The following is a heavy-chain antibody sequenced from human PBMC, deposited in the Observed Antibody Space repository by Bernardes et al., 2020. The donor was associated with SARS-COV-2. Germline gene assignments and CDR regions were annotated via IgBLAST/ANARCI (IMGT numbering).Heavy chain of an antibody. CDR3: TKDPVYRSGWFFGAFDI. CDR2: ISGGGGST. V-gene: IGHV3-23*01. D-gene: IGHD6-19*01. CDR1: GITFSSYA. Sequence: GGSLRLSCAASGITFSSYAMSWVRQAPGKGLEWVSGISGGGGSTSYADSVKGRFTISRDNSKKTLYLEMNSLRAEDTAVYYCTKDPVYRSGWFFGAFDIWGQGTMVTVSS. J-gene: IGHJ3*02.